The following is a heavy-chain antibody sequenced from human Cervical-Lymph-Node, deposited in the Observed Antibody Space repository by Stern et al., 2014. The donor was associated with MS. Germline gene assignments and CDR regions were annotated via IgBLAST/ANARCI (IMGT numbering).Heavy chain of an antibody. CDR3: ARDGGRLVGYCSGDNCYSRLAH. Sequence: VQLVQSGTEVKKPGASVKVSCKTSGFTFIGYYMHWVRQAPGQGLEWMGRSNPNGGDATYAQKFQGRVTMTRDTAISTAYMELSSLRSDDTAVYYCARDGGRLVGYCSGDNCYSRLAHWGQGTLVTVSS. CDR1: GFTFIGYY. J-gene: IGHJ4*02. V-gene: IGHV1-2*02. D-gene: IGHD2-15*01. CDR2: SNPNGGDA.